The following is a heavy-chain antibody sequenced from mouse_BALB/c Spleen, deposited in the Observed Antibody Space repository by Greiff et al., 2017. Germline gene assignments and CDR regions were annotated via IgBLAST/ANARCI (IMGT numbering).Heavy chain of an antibody. CDR1: GFTFSSYT. CDR2: ISNGGGST. D-gene: IGHD2-1*01. V-gene: IGHV5-12-2*01. Sequence: EVQVVESGGGLVQPGGSLKLSCAASGFTFSSYTMSWVRQTPEKRLEWFAYISNGGGSTYYPDTVKGRFTISRDNAKNTLYLQMSSLKSEDTAMYYCARRWDGNYWYFDVWGAGTTVTVSS. J-gene: IGHJ1*01. CDR3: ARRWDGNYWYFDV.